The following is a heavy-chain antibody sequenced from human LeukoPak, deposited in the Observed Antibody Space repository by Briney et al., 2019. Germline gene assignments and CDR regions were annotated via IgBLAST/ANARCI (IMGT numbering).Heavy chain of an antibody. D-gene: IGHD4-17*01. J-gene: IGHJ5*02. CDR1: GGTFSSYA. V-gene: IGHV1-2*06. CDR3: ARGYGCRFDP. Sequence: GSVKVSCKASGGTFSSYAISWVRQAPGQGLEWMGRINPNSGGTNYAQKFQGRVTMTRDTSISTAYMELSRLRSDDTAVYYCARGYGCRFDPWGQGTLVTVSS. CDR2: INPNSGGT.